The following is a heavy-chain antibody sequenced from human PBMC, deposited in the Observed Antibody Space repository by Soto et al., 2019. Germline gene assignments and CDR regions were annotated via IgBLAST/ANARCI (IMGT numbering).Heavy chain of an antibody. CDR1: GGTFSSYT. Sequence: QVQLVQSGAEVKKPGSSVKVSCKASGGTFSSYTISWVRQAPGQGLEWMGRIIPILGIANYAQKFQGRVTITADKSTSTAYMELSSLRSEDTAVYYCARALDCSSTSCYGSYYYYYGMDVWGQGTTVTVSS. CDR2: IIPILGIA. CDR3: ARALDCSSTSCYGSYYYYYGMDV. V-gene: IGHV1-69*02. J-gene: IGHJ6*02. D-gene: IGHD2-2*01.